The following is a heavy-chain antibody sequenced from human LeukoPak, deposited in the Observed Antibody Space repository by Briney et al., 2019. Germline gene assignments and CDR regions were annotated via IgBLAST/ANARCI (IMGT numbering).Heavy chain of an antibody. D-gene: IGHD2-2*01. Sequence: SETLSLTCTVSGGSISSSSYYWGWIRQPPGKGLEWIGSIYYSGSTYYNPSLKSRVTISVDTSKNQFSLKLSSVTAADTAVYYCARRGFEPAAMQDAFDIWGQGTTVTVSS. V-gene: IGHV4-39*01. CDR1: GGSISSSSYY. CDR3: ARRGFEPAAMQDAFDI. CDR2: IYYSGST. J-gene: IGHJ3*02.